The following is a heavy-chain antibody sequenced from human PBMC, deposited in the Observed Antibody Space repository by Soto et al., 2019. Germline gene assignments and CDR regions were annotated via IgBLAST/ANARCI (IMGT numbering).Heavy chain of an antibody. CDR1: GGSISSGNYY. Sequence: QVQLQESGPGLVKPSQTLSLTCTVSGGSISSGNYYWTWIRQPPGKGLEWIGYIFYSGTTYYNPSLHSRVTISVATSKNQFSLKLSCVTAADTAVYYCAIDSGWFGEFNYYYNGMDVWGQGTTVTVSS. CDR2: IFYSGTT. V-gene: IGHV4-30-4*01. D-gene: IGHD3-10*01. CDR3: AIDSGWFGEFNYYYNGMDV. J-gene: IGHJ6*02.